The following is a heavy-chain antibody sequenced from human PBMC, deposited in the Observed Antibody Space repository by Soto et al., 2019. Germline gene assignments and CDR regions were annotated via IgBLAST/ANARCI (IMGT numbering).Heavy chain of an antibody. D-gene: IGHD6-13*01. CDR2: IYWDDDK. J-gene: IGHJ4*02. V-gene: IGHV2-5*02. CDR1: GFSFTTDGMG. Sequence: QITLKESGPTLVKPTQTLTLTCTFSGFSFTTDGMGVGWIRQPPGKALEWLALIYWDDDKRYSPSLKSRLTIXXDASRNQVVLTLTNMDPADTATYYCAHRYWAASGTRYYFDYWGQGTLVTVSS. CDR3: AHRYWAASGTRYYFDY.